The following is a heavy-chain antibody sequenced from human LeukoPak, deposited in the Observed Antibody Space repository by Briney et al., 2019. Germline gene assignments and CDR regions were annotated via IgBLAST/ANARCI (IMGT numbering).Heavy chain of an antibody. J-gene: IGHJ5*02. V-gene: IGHV4-59*01. Sequence: PSETLSLTCTVSGVSISSYYWSWLRQPPGKGLEWVGYIYYSGSTNYNPSLKSRVTISVDTSKNQFSLKLSSVTAADTAVYYCARRLAARPWFDPWGQGTLVTVSS. D-gene: IGHD6-6*01. CDR1: GVSISSYY. CDR3: ARRLAARPWFDP. CDR2: IYYSGST.